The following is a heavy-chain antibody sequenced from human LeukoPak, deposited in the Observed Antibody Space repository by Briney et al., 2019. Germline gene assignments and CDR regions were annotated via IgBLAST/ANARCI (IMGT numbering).Heavy chain of an antibody. CDR2: ISSSSSYI. CDR3: ARKSGGDCYFCAFDI. CDR1: GFTFSSYS. V-gene: IGHV3-21*01. D-gene: IGHD2-21*02. J-gene: IGHJ3*02. Sequence: GGSLRLPCAASGFTFSSYSMNWVRQAPGKGLEWVSSISSSSSYIYYADSVKGRFTISRDNAKNSLYLQMNSLRAEDTAVYYCARKSGGDCYFCAFDIWGQGTMVTVSS.